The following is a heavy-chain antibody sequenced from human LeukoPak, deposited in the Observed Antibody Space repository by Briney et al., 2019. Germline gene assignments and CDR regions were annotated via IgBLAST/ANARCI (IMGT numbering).Heavy chain of an antibody. Sequence: PGGSLRLSCAASGSTFSSYSVFWVRQAPGKGLEWVSSISSSGSYIYYADSVKGRFTISRDNAKNSLYLQMNSLRAEDTAVYYCARGGDSWDFDYWGQGTLVTVSS. D-gene: IGHD3-3*01. CDR3: ARGGDSWDFDY. CDR2: ISSSGSYI. V-gene: IGHV3-21*01. J-gene: IGHJ4*02. CDR1: GSTFSSYS.